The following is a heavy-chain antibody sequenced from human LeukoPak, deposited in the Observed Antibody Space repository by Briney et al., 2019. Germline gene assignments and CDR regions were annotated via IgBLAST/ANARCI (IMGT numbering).Heavy chain of an antibody. CDR1: GFTIRSYV. D-gene: IGHD2-21*02. CDR3: AKDRLLNCRGDCYIFDY. J-gene: IGHJ4*02. CDR2: ISGSGDSK. Sequence: GGSLRLSCVASGFTIRSYVMNWVRQPPGKGLEWVSSISGSGDSKFYAASVKGRFSMSRDKSKNTLYLQVNGLTTEDTAVYYCAKDRLLNCRGDCYIFDYWGQGTVVTVSS. V-gene: IGHV3-23*01.